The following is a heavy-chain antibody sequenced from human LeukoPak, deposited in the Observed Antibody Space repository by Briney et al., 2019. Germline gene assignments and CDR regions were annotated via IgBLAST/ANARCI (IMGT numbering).Heavy chain of an antibody. CDR2: ISHSGST. CDR3: ARCAVYDYAFDI. Sequence: PSETLSLTCAVYGGSFSGYYWSWIRQPPGKGLEWIGDISHSGSTNYNPSLKSRVTISVDTSKNQFSLKLSSVTAADTAVYYCARCAVYDYAFDIWGQGTMVTVSS. V-gene: IGHV4-34*01. CDR1: GGSFSGYY. J-gene: IGHJ3*02. D-gene: IGHD2-8*01.